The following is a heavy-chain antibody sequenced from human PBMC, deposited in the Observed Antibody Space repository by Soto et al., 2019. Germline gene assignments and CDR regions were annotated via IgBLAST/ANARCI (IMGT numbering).Heavy chain of an antibody. CDR1: AFIFNTYS. CDR2: ISGSSQTI. J-gene: IGHJ4*02. D-gene: IGHD2-15*01. CDR3: ARTLSWRRGPFDS. Sequence: EVQLVESGGGLIQPGGSLRLSCAASAFIFNTYSMNWVRQAPGKGLEWVSYISGSSQTIFYADSVRGRFTISRDNANNSTYLQMVSLRDEDTAVYYCARTLSWRRGPFDSWGQGTLVTVSS. V-gene: IGHV3-48*02.